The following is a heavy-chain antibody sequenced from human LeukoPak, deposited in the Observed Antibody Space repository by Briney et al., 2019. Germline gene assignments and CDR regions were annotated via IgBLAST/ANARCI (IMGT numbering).Heavy chain of an antibody. V-gene: IGHV7-4-1*02. CDR2: INTNTGNP. D-gene: IGHD4-17*01. CDR1: GYTFTSYD. J-gene: IGHJ4*02. CDR3: ARETTTVTPGY. Sequence: ASVKVSCKASGYTFTSYDINRVRQAPGQGLEWMGWINTNTGNPTYAQGFTGRFVFSLDTSVSTAYLQISSLKAEDTAVYYCARETTTVTPGYWGQGTLVTVSS.